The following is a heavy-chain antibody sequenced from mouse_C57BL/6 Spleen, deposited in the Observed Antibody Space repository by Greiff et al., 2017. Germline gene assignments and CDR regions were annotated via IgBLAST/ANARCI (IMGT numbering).Heavy chain of an antibody. CDR1: GYTFTSYW. D-gene: IGHD3-3*01. Sequence: QVQLQQPGTELVKPGASVKLSCKASGYTFTSYWMQWVKQRPGQGLEWIGEIDPSDSYTNYNPKFKGKATLTVDTSSSTAYMQLSSLTSEDSAVYYCARRVRDVDYFDDWGQGTTLTVSS. J-gene: IGHJ2*01. CDR2: IDPSDSYT. V-gene: IGHV1-50*01. CDR3: ARRVRDVDYFDD.